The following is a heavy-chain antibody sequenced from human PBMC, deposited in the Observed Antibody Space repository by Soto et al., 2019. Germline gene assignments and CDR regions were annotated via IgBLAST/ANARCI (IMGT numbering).Heavy chain of an antibody. V-gene: IGHV1-18*01. Sequence: QVHLGQSEAEVKKPGASVKVSCKGSGYAFTTYGITWVRQAPGQGLEWRGWISAHNGNTNYAQKLQGRVTVTRDTFTSTAYMELRSLRSDDTAVYFCARGRYGDYWGQGALVTVSS. J-gene: IGHJ4*02. CDR2: ISAHNGNT. CDR3: ARGRYGDY. CDR1: GYAFTTYG. D-gene: IGHD1-1*01.